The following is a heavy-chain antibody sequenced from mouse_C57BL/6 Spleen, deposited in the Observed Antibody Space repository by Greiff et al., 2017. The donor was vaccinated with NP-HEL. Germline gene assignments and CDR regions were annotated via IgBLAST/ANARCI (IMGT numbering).Heavy chain of an antibody. Sequence: EVKVVESGGGLVKPGGSLKLSCAASGFTFSDYGMHWVRQAPEKGLEWVAYISSGSSTIYYADTVKGRFTISRDNAKNTLFLQMTSLRSEDTAMYYCARKTFSYWYFDVWGTGTTVTVSS. CDR1: GFTFSDYG. V-gene: IGHV5-17*01. J-gene: IGHJ1*03. CDR3: ARKTFSYWYFDV. CDR2: ISSGSSTI.